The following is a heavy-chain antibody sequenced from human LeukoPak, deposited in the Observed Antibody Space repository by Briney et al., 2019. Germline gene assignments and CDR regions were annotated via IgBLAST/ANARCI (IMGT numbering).Heavy chain of an antibody. D-gene: IGHD3-3*01. CDR3: ARGGAWSGSKGDAFDI. Sequence: SVKVSCKASGYTFTSYGISWVRQAPGQGLEWMGGIIPIFGTANYAQKFQGRVTITTDESTSTAYMELSSLRSEDTAVYYCARGGAWSGSKGDAFDIWGQGTMVTVSS. CDR2: IIPIFGTA. V-gene: IGHV1-69*05. J-gene: IGHJ3*02. CDR1: GYTFTSYG.